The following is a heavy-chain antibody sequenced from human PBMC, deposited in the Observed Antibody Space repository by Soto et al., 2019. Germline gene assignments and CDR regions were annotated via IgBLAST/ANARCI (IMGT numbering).Heavy chain of an antibody. Sequence: SETLSLTCTLSGASITSSGYYWSWVRLHPGEGLEWIGYIYYRGTTYYNPSLKSPVTISTDTSKKEFSLTLTSVTAADTAVYYCARATESHYFDYWGRGILVTVSS. J-gene: IGHJ4*02. V-gene: IGHV4-31*02. CDR2: IYYRGTT. CDR1: GASITSSGYY. CDR3: ARATESHYFDY.